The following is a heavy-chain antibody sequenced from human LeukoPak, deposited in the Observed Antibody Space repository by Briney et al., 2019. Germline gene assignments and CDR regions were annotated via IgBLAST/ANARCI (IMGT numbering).Heavy chain of an antibody. CDR2: ISAYNGNT. CDR1: GYTFTSSG. J-gene: IGHJ6*03. CDR3: AQTPGGYYYMDV. D-gene: IGHD3-10*01. Sequence: ASVKVSCKASGYTFTSSGISWVRQAPGQGLEWMGWISAYNGNTNYAQKLQGRVTMTTDTSTSTAYMELRSLRSDDTAVYYCAQTPGGYYYMDVWGKGTTVNVSS. V-gene: IGHV1-18*01.